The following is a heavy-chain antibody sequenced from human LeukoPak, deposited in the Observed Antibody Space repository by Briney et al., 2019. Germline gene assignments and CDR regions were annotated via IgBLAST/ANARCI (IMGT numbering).Heavy chain of an antibody. Sequence: GGSLRLSCAASGFTFSNYGMHWVRQVPGKGLEWVAAIWFDGIRKYYADSVKGRLTISRDNSKNTLYLQMNSLRAEDTAVYYCARGRDILTGLDAFDIWGQGTMVTVSS. V-gene: IGHV3-33*01. D-gene: IGHD3-9*01. J-gene: IGHJ3*02. CDR3: ARGRDILTGLDAFDI. CDR1: GFTFSNYG. CDR2: IWFDGIRK.